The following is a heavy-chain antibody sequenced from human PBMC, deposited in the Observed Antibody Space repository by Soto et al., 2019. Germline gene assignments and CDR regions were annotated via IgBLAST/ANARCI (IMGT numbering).Heavy chain of an antibody. CDR1: GFTFSSYG. D-gene: IGHD2-15*01. J-gene: IGHJ4*02. Sequence: GGSLRLSCAASGFTFSSYGMHWVRQAPGKGLEWVAVIWYDGSNKYYADSVKGRFTISRDNSKNTLYLQMNSLRAEDTAVYYCARDLAQEVVAATTTNDYWGQGTLVTVSS. CDR2: IWYDGSNK. V-gene: IGHV3-33*01. CDR3: ARDLAQEVVAATTTNDY.